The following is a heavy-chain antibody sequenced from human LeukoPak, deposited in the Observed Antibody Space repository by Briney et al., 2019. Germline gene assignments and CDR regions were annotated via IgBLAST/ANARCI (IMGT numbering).Heavy chain of an antibody. J-gene: IGHJ4*02. Sequence: GGSLRLSCAASGFTFSSYWMHWVRHAPGRGLVWVSRINTDGGTTGYADSVKGRFTISRDNAKNTLYLQMDSLRAEDTAVYYCVTSGWFYYFDYWGQGTLVTVSS. D-gene: IGHD6-19*01. V-gene: IGHV3-74*01. CDR2: INTDGGTT. CDR1: GFTFSSYW. CDR3: VTSGWFYYFDY.